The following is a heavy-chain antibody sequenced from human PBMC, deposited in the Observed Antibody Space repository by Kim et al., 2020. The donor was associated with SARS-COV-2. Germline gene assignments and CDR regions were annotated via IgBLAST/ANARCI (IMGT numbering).Heavy chain of an antibody. CDR2: ISSSSSYI. D-gene: IGHD6-19*01. CDR1: GFTFSSYS. CDR3: ASDKLAVAGTLDGMDV. J-gene: IGHJ6*02. V-gene: IGHV3-21*01. Sequence: GGSLRLSCAASGFTFSSYSMNWVRQAPGKGLEWVSSISSSSSYIYYADSVKGRFTISRDNAKNSLYLQMNSLRAEDTAVYYCASDKLAVAGTLDGMDVWGQGTTVTVSS.